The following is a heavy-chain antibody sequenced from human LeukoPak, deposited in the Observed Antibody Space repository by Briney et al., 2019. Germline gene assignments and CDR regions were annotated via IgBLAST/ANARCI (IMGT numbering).Heavy chain of an antibody. CDR2: IYYSGST. V-gene: IGHV4-59*01. D-gene: IGHD3-10*01. Sequence: SETLSLTCTVSGGSISSYYWSWIRQPPGKGLECIGYIYYSGSTNYNPSLKSRVTISVDTSKNQFSLKLSSVTAADTAVYYCARGARFGELSYYYYYMDVWGKGTTVTVSS. J-gene: IGHJ6*03. CDR3: ARGARFGELSYYYYYMDV. CDR1: GGSISSYY.